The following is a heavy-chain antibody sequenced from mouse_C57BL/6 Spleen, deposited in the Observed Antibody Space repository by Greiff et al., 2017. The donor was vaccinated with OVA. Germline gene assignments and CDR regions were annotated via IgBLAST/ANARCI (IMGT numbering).Heavy chain of an antibody. CDR3: ARIVARDGYYYAMDY. CDR1: GFSLSTFGMG. Sequence: QVTLKVSGPGILQPSQTLSLTCSFSGFSLSTFGMGVGWIRQPSGKGLEWLAHIWWDDDKYYNPALKSRLTISKDTSNNQVFLKIANVDTADTAAYDCARIVARDGYYYAMDYWGQGTSVTVSS. D-gene: IGHD2-3*01. V-gene: IGHV8-8*01. CDR2: IWWDDDK. J-gene: IGHJ4*01.